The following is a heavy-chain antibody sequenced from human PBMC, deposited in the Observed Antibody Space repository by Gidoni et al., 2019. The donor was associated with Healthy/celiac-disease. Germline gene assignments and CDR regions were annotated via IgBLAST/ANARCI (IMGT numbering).Heavy chain of an antibody. CDR3: ARGLSDILTGPYYYYYGMDV. Sequence: EVQLVESGGGLVQPGGSLRLSCAASGFTFSSYSMNWVRQAPGKGLEWVSYISSSSSTIYYADSVKGRFTISRDNAKNSLYLQMNSLRAEDTAVYYCARGLSDILTGPYYYYYGMDVWGQGTTVTVSS. D-gene: IGHD3-9*01. CDR2: ISSSSSTI. CDR1: GFTFSSYS. V-gene: IGHV3-48*01. J-gene: IGHJ6*02.